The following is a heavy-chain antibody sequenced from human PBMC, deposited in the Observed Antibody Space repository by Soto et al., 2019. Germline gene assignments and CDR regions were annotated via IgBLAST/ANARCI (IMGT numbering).Heavy chain of an antibody. CDR2: TYYRSKWYN. Sequence: SQPLSLTCAISGDSVSSNSAAWNWIRQSPSRGLEWLGRTYYRSKWYNDYAVSVESRITINPDTSKNQFSLKLSSVTAADTAVYYCAMKRLRLSSSWYYYYYGMDVWGQGTTVTVSS. V-gene: IGHV6-1*01. CDR3: AMKRLRLSSSWYYYYYGMDV. D-gene: IGHD6-13*01. CDR1: GDSVSSNSAA. J-gene: IGHJ6*02.